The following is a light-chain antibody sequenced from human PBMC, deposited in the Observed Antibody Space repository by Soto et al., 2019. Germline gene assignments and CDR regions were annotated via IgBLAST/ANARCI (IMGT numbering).Light chain of an antibody. Sequence: QSALTQPASVSGSPGHSIAISCTGTSSDVGAYDYVSWYQQYPCKAPKLIIYDVANRPSGVSDRFSGSKSGNTASLTISGLHTEDEADYHCTSYTSSSTLVFGGGTKVTVL. V-gene: IGLV2-14*01. CDR2: DVA. J-gene: IGLJ2*01. CDR3: TSYTSSSTLV. CDR1: SSDVGAYDY.